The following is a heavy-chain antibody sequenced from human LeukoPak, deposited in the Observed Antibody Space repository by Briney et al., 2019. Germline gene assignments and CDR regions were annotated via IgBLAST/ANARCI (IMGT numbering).Heavy chain of an antibody. D-gene: IGHD5-18*01. CDR1: GFTFSNYG. CDR3: AKGVDTAIDYFDY. Sequence: GGSLRLSCVASGFTFSNYGMSWVRQAPGKGLEWVSAISGSGGSTYYADSVKGRFTISRDNSKNTLYLQMNSLRAEDTAVYYCAKGVDTAIDYFDYWGQGTLVTVSS. V-gene: IGHV3-23*01. CDR2: ISGSGGST. J-gene: IGHJ4*02.